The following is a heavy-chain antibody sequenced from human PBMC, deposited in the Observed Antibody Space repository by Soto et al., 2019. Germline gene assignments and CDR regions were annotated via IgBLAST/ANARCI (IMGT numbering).Heavy chain of an antibody. V-gene: IGHV4-4*02. CDR1: GASISSGW. CDR3: SSRVTDAPT. D-gene: IGHD3-10*01. Sequence: QVQLQESGPGLVKPSGTLSLTCAVSGASISSGWWTWVRQPPGKGLEWIGETLYSGRTNYNSSLNSRVTISIDKSKKQFSLNLSSVTAADTPVYYCSSRVTDAPTWGQGTLVTVSS. CDR2: TLYSGRT. J-gene: IGHJ5*02.